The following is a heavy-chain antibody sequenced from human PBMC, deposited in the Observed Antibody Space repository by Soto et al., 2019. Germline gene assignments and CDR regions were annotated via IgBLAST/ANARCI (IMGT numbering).Heavy chain of an antibody. CDR1: GYTFTSYY. V-gene: IGHV1-3*01. Sequence: QVQFVQSGAEVKKPGASVQVSCKASGYTFTSYYLHWMRQAPGQRLEWMGWINPDNGNTRYSQNFHGRVTLTRDTSANSVYMELSSLTSEDTAMYYCARGPSSGAFDYWGQGTLVTVSS. J-gene: IGHJ4*02. D-gene: IGHD3-10*01. CDR3: ARGPSSGAFDY. CDR2: INPDNGNT.